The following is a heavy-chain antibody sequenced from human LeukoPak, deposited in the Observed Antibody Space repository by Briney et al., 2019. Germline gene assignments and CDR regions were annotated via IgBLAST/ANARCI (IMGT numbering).Heavy chain of an antibody. Sequence: PSQTLSLTCTVSGGSISSGTYYWSWIRQHPGKGLEWIGYIYSSGTTYYNPSLKSRVTISFDTSKNQFSLKLSSVTAADTAVYYCARGPDFYDSSGYYPIWGQGTLVTVSS. V-gene: IGHV4-31*03. CDR2: IYSSGTT. J-gene: IGHJ4*02. CDR3: ARGPDFYDSSGYYPI. D-gene: IGHD3-22*01. CDR1: GGSISSGTYY.